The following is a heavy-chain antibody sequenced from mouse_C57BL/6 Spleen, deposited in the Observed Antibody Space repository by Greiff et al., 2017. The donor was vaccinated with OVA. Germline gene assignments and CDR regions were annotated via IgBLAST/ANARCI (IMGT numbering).Heavy chain of an antibody. D-gene: IGHD2-4*01. V-gene: IGHV2-3*01. J-gene: IGHJ4*01. Sequence: VKLMESGPGLVAPSQSLSITCTVSGFSLTSYGVSWVRQPPGKGLEWLGVIRGDGSTNYHSALISRLSTSKDNTKSQVYLKLKRLKTDDTDTYNWDEELNEYDGEYDAMEYGGQGTSVTVSA. CDR2: IRGDGST. CDR3: DEELNEYDGEYDAMEY. CDR1: GFSLTSYG.